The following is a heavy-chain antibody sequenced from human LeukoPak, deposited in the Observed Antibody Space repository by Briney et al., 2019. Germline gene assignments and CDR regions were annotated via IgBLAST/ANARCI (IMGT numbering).Heavy chain of an antibody. CDR2: INPNSGGT. Sequence: ASVTVSCKASGYTFTRYYMHWVRPAPAQGLEWMGWINPNSGGTNYAQKFQGRVTMTRDTSISTAYMELSRLRSDDTAVYYCARYSGLPDYWGQGTLVTVSS. V-gene: IGHV1-2*02. J-gene: IGHJ4*02. CDR3: ARYSGLPDY. CDR1: GYTFTRYY. D-gene: IGHD2-15*01.